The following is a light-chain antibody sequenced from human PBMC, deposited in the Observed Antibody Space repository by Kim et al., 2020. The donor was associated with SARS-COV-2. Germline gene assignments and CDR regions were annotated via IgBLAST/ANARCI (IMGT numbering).Light chain of an antibody. CDR2: AVS. Sequence: ASVGDRVTITCRASQGISNYLAWYQQKPGKVPRVLIYAVSAVQSGVPSRFSGSGSGTDFTLTINNLQPEDVATYYCQHYNGVPLTFGGGTKVEIK. J-gene: IGKJ4*01. V-gene: IGKV1-27*01. CDR1: QGISNY. CDR3: QHYNGVPLT.